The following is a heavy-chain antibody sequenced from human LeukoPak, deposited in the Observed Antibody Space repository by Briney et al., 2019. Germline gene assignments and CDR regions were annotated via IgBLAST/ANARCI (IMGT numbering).Heavy chain of an antibody. D-gene: IGHD6-19*01. V-gene: IGHV4-34*01. CDR1: GGSFSGYY. CDR3: ARVGYSSGWYVDY. CDR2: INHSGST. Sequence: SETLSLTCGVYGGSFSGYYWTWIRQPPGKGLEWIGEINHSGSTNYNPSLKSRVTISVDTSKNQFSLKLSSVTAADTAVYYCARVGYSSGWYVDYWGQGTLVTVSS. J-gene: IGHJ4*02.